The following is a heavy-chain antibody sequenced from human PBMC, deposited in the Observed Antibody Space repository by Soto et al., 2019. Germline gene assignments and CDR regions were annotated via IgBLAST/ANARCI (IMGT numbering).Heavy chain of an antibody. CDR3: ARSRDGYNSVVDS. V-gene: IGHV5-51*01. J-gene: IGHJ4*02. CDR2: IYPDDSDT. D-gene: IGHD5-18*01. CDR1: GYTFTSNW. Sequence: EVQLVQSGEEVKKPGESLKISCKASGYTFTSNWIGWVRQMPGKGLESIGIIYPDDSDTKYSPSFQGRVSNSADKSISTAFLGRSCLDAAVSAMDFCARSRDGYNSVVDSWGQGALITVSA.